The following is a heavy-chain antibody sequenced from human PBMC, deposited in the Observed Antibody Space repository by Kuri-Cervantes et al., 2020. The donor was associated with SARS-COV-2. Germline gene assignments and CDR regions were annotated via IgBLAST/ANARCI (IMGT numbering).Heavy chain of an antibody. CDR2: ISSSSSYI. V-gene: IGHV3-21*01. Sequence: ETLSLTCAASGFAFSSYAMSWVRQAPGKGLEWVSSISSSSSYIYYADSVKGRFTISRDNAKNSLYLQMNSLRAEDTAVYYCARGGYSSSWYSDYWGQGTLVTVSS. CDR1: GFAFSSYA. CDR3: ARGGYSSSWYSDY. J-gene: IGHJ4*02. D-gene: IGHD6-13*01.